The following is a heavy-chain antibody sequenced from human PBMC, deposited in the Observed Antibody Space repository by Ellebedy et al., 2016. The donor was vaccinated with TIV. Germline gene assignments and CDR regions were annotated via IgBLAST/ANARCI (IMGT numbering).Heavy chain of an antibody. D-gene: IGHD3-9*01. Sequence: ASVKVSCKASGYTFTSFAISWVRQAPGQGLEWMGWISANNGNTNYAQNLQGRVTMTTDTSASTTYMELSSLRSEDTAVYYCARRYVGRGDDPLCFDYWGQGTLVTVSS. J-gene: IGHJ4*02. V-gene: IGHV1-18*01. CDR3: ARRYVGRGDDPLCFDY. CDR1: GYTFTSFA. CDR2: ISANNGNT.